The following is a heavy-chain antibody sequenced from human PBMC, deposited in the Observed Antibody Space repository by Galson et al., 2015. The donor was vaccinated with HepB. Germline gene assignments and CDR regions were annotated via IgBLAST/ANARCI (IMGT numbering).Heavy chain of an antibody. V-gene: IGHV4-59*08. CDR1: RGSISPYY. CDR2: IYHNGNN. CDR3: ARLLSYYYDSSAYHQGGYFDL. Sequence: TLSLTCTVSRGSISPYYWSWIRQPPGKGLEWIGYIYHNGNNNQNPSLKSRVTLSVDMSKSQFSLKLSSVTAADTAIYYCARLLSYYYDSSAYHQGGYFDLWGRGALVAVSS. D-gene: IGHD3-22*01. J-gene: IGHJ2*01.